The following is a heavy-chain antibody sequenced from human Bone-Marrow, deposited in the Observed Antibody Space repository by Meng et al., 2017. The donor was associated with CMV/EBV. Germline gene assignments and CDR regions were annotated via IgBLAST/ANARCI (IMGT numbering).Heavy chain of an antibody. CDR2: IIPILGIA. CDR1: GYTFTGYY. D-gene: IGHD2-2*01. CDR3: ARVRRYCSSTSCYRTMDV. J-gene: IGHJ6*02. V-gene: IGHV1-69*10. Sequence: SVKVSCKASGYTFTGYYMHWVRQAPGQGLEWMGGIIPILGIANYAQKFQGRVTITADKSTSTAYMELSSLRSEDTAVYYCARVRRYCSSTSCYRTMDVWGQGTTVTVSS.